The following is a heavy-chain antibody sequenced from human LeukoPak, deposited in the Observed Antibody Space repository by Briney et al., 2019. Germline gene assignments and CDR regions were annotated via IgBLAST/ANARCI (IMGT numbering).Heavy chain of an antibody. CDR2: ISAYSGNT. CDR3: ARSCSGGSCTYYYYYGMDV. D-gene: IGHD2-15*01. J-gene: IGHJ6*02. V-gene: IGHV1-18*01. Sequence: ASVKVSCKASGYTFTSYGISWVRQAPGQGLEWMGWISAYSGNTNYAQKLQGRVTMTTDTSTSTAYMELRSLRSDDTAVYYCARSCSGGSCTYYYYYGMDVWGQGTTVTVSS. CDR1: GYTFTSYG.